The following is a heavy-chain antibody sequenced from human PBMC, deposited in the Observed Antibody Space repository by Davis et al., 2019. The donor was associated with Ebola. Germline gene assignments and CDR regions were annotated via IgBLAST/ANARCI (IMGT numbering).Heavy chain of an antibody. V-gene: IGHV3-30*18. CDR1: GFTFSNHA. CDR2: ISHDGANH. Sequence: GGSLRLSCETSGFTFSNHAMHWVRQAPGKGLEWVAIISHDGANHDYAVSVTGRFIVSRDNSKNTLYLQMNSLRPEDTAVYRYAKDWYRGSFLDDWGQGTLVTVSS. D-gene: IGHD1-26*01. CDR3: AKDWYRGSFLDD. J-gene: IGHJ4*02.